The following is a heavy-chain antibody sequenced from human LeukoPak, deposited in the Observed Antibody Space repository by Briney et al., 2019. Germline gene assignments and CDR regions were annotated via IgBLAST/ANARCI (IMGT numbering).Heavy chain of an antibody. V-gene: IGHV3-43*02. CDR3: AKVAGMGATTSYYYGMDV. J-gene: IGHJ6*02. Sequence: GGSLRLSCAASGFTFDDYAMPWVRQAPGKGLEWVSLISGDGGSTYYADSVKGRFTISRDSSKNSLYLQMNSLRTEDTALYYCAKVAGMGATTSYYYGMDVWGQGTTVTVSS. CDR2: ISGDGGST. D-gene: IGHD1-26*01. CDR1: GFTFDDYA.